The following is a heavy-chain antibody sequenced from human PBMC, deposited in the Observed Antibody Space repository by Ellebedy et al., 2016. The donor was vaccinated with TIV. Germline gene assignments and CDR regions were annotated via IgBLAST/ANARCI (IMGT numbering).Heavy chain of an antibody. D-gene: IGHD6-19*01. CDR2: IDAGNGNT. CDR1: GYTFTSYA. V-gene: IGHV1-3*01. CDR3: TRDRGWGWYDY. J-gene: IGHJ4*02. Sequence: ASVKVSCXASGYTFTSYAMHWVRQAPGQRLEWMGYIDAGNGNTKYSQKFQGRVTITRDTSASTAYMELSRLRSEDTADYYCTRDRGWGWYDYWGQGTLVTVSS.